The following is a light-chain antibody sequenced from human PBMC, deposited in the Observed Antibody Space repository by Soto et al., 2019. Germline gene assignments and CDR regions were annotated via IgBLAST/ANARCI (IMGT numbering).Light chain of an antibody. CDR1: QSVSSSY. CDR3: QQCGISRT. J-gene: IGKJ1*01. CDR2: GAS. Sequence: EIVLTQSPGTLSLSPGERATLSRRASQSVSSSYLAWYQQKPGQAPRLLIYGASSRATGIPDRFSGSGSGTDFTLTISRLEPEDFAVYYCQQCGISRTFGQGTKVDIK. V-gene: IGKV3-20*01.